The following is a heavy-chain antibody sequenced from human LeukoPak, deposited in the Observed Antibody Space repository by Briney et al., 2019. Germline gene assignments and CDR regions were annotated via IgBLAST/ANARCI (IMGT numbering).Heavy chain of an antibody. CDR1: GFTFSNYV. CDR3: AKRYDGXXXPVES. D-gene: IGHD3-22*01. J-gene: IGHJ4*02. Sequence: GGSLSLSCAASGFTFSNYVMSWVRQAPGEGLEWVSTIGSGGTTYYADSVKGRFTISRDNSKSTLSLQMNSLRAEDTAVYYCAKRYDGXXXPVESWGQGTLVTVSS. CDR2: IGSGGTT. V-gene: IGHV3-23*01.